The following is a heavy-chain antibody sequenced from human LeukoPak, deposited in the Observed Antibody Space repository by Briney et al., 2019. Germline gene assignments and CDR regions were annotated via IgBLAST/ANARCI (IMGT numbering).Heavy chain of an antibody. CDR1: GYTFTSYY. CDR2: INPSGGST. V-gene: IGHV1-46*01. J-gene: IGHJ4*02. CDR3: ARVTHPYYGSGSFIDY. D-gene: IGHD3-10*01. Sequence: ASVKVSCKASGYTFTSYYMHWVRQAPGQGLEWMGIINPSGGSTSYAQKFQGRVIMTRDTSTSTVYMELSSLRSEDTAVYYCARVTHPYYGSGSFIDYWGQGTLVTVSS.